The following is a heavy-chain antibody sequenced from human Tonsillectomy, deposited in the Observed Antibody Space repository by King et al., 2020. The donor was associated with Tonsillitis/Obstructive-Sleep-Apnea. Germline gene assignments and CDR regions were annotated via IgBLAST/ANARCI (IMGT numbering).Heavy chain of an antibody. Sequence: VQLVESGGGLVQPGGSLRLSCAASGFTFSSYAMSWVRQAPGKGLEWVSAISGSGGSTYYADSVKGRFTISRDNSKNTLYLQMNSLRAEDTAVYYCAKDLNLEWLSLYWYFDLWGRGTLVTVSS. D-gene: IGHD3-3*01. J-gene: IGHJ2*01. CDR1: GFTFSSYA. CDR2: ISGSGGST. CDR3: AKDLNLEWLSLYWYFDL. V-gene: IGHV3-23*04.